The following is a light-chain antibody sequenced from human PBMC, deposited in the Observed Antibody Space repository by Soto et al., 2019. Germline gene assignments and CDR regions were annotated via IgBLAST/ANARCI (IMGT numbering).Light chain of an antibody. CDR1: QGISSY. CDR2: TAS. J-gene: IGKJ5*01. Sequence: DIQLTQSPSFLSASVGDRVIITCRASQGISSYLAWYQQKRGKAPQLLIHTASTLQSGVPSRFSGSGSGTEFTLTISNLQPEDFATYYCQHRHSYPITFGQGTRLDIK. V-gene: IGKV1-9*01. CDR3: QHRHSYPIT.